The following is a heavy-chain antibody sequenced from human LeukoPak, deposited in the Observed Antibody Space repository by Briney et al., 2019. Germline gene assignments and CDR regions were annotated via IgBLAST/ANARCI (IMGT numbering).Heavy chain of an antibody. Sequence: GGFLRLSCAASGFTFSSYAMNWVRQAPGKGLEWVSSISGSGSRTYYGDSVKGRFTVSRDNSDNTLFLHMNSLRAEDTAVYYCAKVPMIVVTNNWFDPWGQGTLVTVSS. D-gene: IGHD3-22*01. J-gene: IGHJ5*02. CDR1: GFTFSSYA. V-gene: IGHV3-23*01. CDR2: ISGSGSRT. CDR3: AKVPMIVVTNNWFDP.